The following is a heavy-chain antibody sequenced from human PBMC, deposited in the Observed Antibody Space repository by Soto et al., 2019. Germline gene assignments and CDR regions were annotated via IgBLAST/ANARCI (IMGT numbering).Heavy chain of an antibody. CDR3: ARGQEVWWNAGPLGLHGLDV. J-gene: IGHJ6*02. CDR1: RYTFISYD. V-gene: IGHV1-8*01. Sequence: QVQLVQSGAEVKKSGASVKVSCKASRYTFISYDINWVRQATGQGLEWMGWMNPNSGNTAYAQKFQGRITMTRNTSTNTAYMELSSLRSEDTAVYYCARGQEVWWNAGPLGLHGLDVWGQGTTVTVSS. D-gene: IGHD3-16*01. CDR2: MNPNSGNT.